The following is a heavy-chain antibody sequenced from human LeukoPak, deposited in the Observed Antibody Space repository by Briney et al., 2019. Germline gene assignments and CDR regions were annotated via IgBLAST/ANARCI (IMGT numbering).Heavy chain of an antibody. D-gene: IGHD6-19*01. V-gene: IGHV3-48*02. J-gene: IGHJ4*02. CDR2: ISSSTSTI. CDR3: ARVRGSGWYERYFDY. CDR1: GFTFSSYS. Sequence: GGSLRLSCAASGFTFSSYSMNWVRQAPGKGLEWVSYISSSTSTIYYADSVKGRFTISRDNAKNSLYLQMNSLRDEDTAVYYCARVRGSGWYERYFDYWSQGTLVTVSS.